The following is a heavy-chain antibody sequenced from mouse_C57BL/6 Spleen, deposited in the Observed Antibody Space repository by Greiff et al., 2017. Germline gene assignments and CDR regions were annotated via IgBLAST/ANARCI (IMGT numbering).Heavy chain of an antibody. V-gene: IGHV1-81*01. J-gene: IGHJ2*01. CDR2: IYPRSGNT. CDR3: ARRGGYDYGEYYFDY. Sequence: QVQLQQSGAELARPGASVKLSCKASGYTFTSYGISWVKQRTGQGLEWIGEIYPRSGNTYYNEKFKGKATLTADKSSSTAYMELRSLTSEDSAFYFCARRGGYDYGEYYFDYWGQGTTLTVSS. CDR1: GYTFTSYG. D-gene: IGHD2-4*01.